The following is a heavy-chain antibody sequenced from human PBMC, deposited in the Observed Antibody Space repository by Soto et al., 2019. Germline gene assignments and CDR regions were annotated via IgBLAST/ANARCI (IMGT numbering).Heavy chain of an antibody. Sequence: GASVKVSCKASGYTFTSYAMNWVRQAPGQGLEWMGWINTNTGNPTYAQGFTGRFVFSLDTSVSTAYLQICSLKAEDTAVYYCARDILTGYFTYYYYYGMDVWGQGTTVTVSS. J-gene: IGHJ6*02. CDR1: GYTFTSYA. V-gene: IGHV7-4-1*01. CDR3: ARDILTGYFTYYYYYGMDV. D-gene: IGHD3-9*01. CDR2: INTNTGNP.